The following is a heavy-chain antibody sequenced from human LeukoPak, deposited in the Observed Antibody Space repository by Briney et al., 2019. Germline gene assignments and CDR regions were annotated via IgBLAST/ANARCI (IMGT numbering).Heavy chain of an antibody. Sequence: ASVKVSCKASGYTFTSYGISWVRQAPGQGLEWMGWINPNSGGTNYAQKFQGRVTMTRDTSISTAYMELSRPRSDDTAVYYCAREDDAFDIWGQGTMVTVSS. CDR1: GYTFTSYG. CDR2: INPNSGGT. V-gene: IGHV1-2*02. CDR3: AREDDAFDI. J-gene: IGHJ3*02.